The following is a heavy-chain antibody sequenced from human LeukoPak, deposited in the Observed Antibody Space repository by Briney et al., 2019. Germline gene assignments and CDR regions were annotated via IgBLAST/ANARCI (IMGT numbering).Heavy chain of an antibody. Sequence: GGSLRLSCAASGFSFNNYGMHWVRQAPGKGLEWVAVIWYDGNNNNYADSVKGRFTISRDNAKNSLYLQMNSLRAEDTAVYYCARDVVVVPAASFFGWFDPWGQGTLVTVSS. V-gene: IGHV3-33*01. CDR3: ARDVVVVPAASFFGWFDP. CDR1: GFSFNNYG. D-gene: IGHD2-2*01. J-gene: IGHJ5*02. CDR2: IWYDGNNN.